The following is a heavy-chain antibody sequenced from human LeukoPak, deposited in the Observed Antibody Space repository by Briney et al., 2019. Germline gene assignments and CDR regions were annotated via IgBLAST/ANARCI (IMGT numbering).Heavy chain of an antibody. J-gene: IGHJ4*02. Sequence: SETLSLTCTVSGGSISSYYWSWIRQPPGKGLEWIGYIYYSGSTNYNPSLKSRVTISVDTSKNQFSLKLSSVTAADTAVYYCARAGPSSSWHQFDYWGQGTLVTVSS. CDR3: ARAGPSSSWHQFDY. D-gene: IGHD6-13*01. V-gene: IGHV4-59*08. CDR2: IYYSGST. CDR1: GGSISSYY.